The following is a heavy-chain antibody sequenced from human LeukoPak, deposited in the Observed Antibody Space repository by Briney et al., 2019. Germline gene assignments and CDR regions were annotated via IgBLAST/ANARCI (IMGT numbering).Heavy chain of an antibody. CDR2: IKTKIDGGTT. J-gene: IGHJ4*02. CDR3: TTESYCSSTSCPGTFDF. CDR1: GFTFSHVW. Sequence: GESLRLSCAASGFTFSHVWMSWVRQAPGKGLEWVGRIKTKIDGGTTDHAAPVKGRFTISRDDSKNTLYLQINSLKTEDTAVYYCTTESYCSSTSCPGTFDFWGQGTLVTVSS. D-gene: IGHD2-2*01. V-gene: IGHV3-15*01.